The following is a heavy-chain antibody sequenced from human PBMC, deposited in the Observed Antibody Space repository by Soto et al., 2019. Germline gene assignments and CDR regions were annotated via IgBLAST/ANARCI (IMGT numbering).Heavy chain of an antibody. Sequence: QVQLVQSGAEVKKPGASVKVSCKASGYTFTSYYMHWVRQAPGQGLELMGIINPSGGSTSYAQKFQGRVTMTRDTSTSTVYMELSSLRSEDTVVYYCARERKYVDIVATIEVMLGYWGQGTLVTVSS. CDR2: INPSGGST. V-gene: IGHV1-46*01. J-gene: IGHJ4*02. D-gene: IGHD5-12*01. CDR3: ARERKYVDIVATIEVMLGY. CDR1: GYTFTSYY.